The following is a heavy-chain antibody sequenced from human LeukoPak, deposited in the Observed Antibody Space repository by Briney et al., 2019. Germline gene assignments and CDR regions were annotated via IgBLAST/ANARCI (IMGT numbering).Heavy chain of an antibody. V-gene: IGHV4-59*12. CDR1: GGSIITYY. Sequence: SETLSLTCTVSGGSIITYYWSWIRQPPGKGLEWIGDIYHSGRSNCNPSLKSRGTISVDTSKNQFSLKLSSVTAADTAVYYCARGSITVVPAFDISGQGTMVTVSS. CDR2: IYHSGRS. D-gene: IGHD3-3*01. J-gene: IGHJ3*02. CDR3: ARGSITVVPAFDI.